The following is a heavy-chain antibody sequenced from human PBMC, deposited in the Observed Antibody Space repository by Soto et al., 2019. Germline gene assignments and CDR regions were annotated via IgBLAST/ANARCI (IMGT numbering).Heavy chain of an antibody. CDR1: GYTFTSYG. D-gene: IGHD3-22*01. CDR2: ISAYNGNT. CDR3: ARVNYDNGHAFDV. Sequence: QVQLVQSGAEVKKPGASVKVSCKASGYTFTSYGISWVRQAPGQGLEWMGWISAYNGNTIYAQKVQGRVSMTTDTATSTAYMELRSLRSDDTAVYHCARVNYDNGHAFDVWGQGTMVTVSS. J-gene: IGHJ3*01. V-gene: IGHV1-18*01.